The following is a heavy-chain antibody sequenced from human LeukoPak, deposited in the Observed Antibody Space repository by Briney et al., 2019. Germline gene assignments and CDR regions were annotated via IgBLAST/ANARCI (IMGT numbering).Heavy chain of an antibody. CDR1: GFTFSSYA. Sequence: PGGSLRLSCAASGFTFSSYAMSWVRQAPGKGLEWVSAISGSGGSTYYADSVKGRFTISRDNSKNTLYLQMNSLRAEDTAVYYCAKGDYCSSTSCYGDYYYYYGMDVWGQGTTVTVSS. J-gene: IGHJ6*02. CDR2: ISGSGGST. CDR3: AKGDYCSSTSCYGDYYYYYGMDV. V-gene: IGHV3-23*01. D-gene: IGHD2-2*01.